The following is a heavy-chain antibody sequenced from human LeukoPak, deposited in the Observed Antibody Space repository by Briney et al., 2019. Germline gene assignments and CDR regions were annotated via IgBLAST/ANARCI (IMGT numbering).Heavy chain of an antibody. CDR3: ARRFYYCDSSGYYSR. Sequence: PSETLSLTCAVYGGSFSGYYWSWIRQPPGRGLEWIGEINHSGSTNYNPSLKSRVTISVDTSKNQFSLKLSSVTAADTAVYYCARRFYYCDSSGYYSRWGQGTLVTVPS. D-gene: IGHD3-22*01. J-gene: IGHJ4*02. V-gene: IGHV4-34*01. CDR2: INHSGST. CDR1: GGSFSGYY.